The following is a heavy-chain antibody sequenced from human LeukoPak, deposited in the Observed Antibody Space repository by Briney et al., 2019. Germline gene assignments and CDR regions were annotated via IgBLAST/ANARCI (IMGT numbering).Heavy chain of an antibody. CDR3: ARDGGYCSSTSCWGLFDY. V-gene: IGHV3-30-3*01. J-gene: IGHJ4*02. CDR1: GFTFSSYA. Sequence: PGGSLRLSCAASGFTFSSYAMHWVRQAPGKGLEWVAVISYDGSNKYYADSVKGRFTISRDNSKNTLYLQMNSLRAEDTAVYYCARDGGYCSSTSCWGLFDYWGQGTLVTVSS. CDR2: ISYDGSNK. D-gene: IGHD2-2*01.